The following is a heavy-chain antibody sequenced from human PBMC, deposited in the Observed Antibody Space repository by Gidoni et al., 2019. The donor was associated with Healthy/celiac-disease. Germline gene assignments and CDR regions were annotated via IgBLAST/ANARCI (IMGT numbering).Heavy chain of an antibody. V-gene: IGHV4-39*01. CDR3: ARRGYYGSGSGDY. D-gene: IGHD3-10*01. J-gene: IGHJ4*02. CDR1: GGSISSSSYY. CDR2: IYYSGST. Sequence: QLQLQESGPGLVKPSETLSLTCTVSGGSISSSSYYWGWIRQPPGKGLEWIGSIYYSGSTYYNPSLKSRVTISVDTSKNQFSLKLSSVTAADTAVYYCARRGYYGSGSGDYWGQGTLVTVSS.